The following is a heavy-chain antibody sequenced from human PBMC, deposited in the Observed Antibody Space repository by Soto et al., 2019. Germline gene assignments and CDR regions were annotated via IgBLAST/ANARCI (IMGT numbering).Heavy chain of an antibody. Sequence: ASVKVSCKVSGDTLTKISMHWVRQAPGKGLEWMGGFDPEDGETIYAQKFQGRVTMTEDTSTDTAYMELSSLRSEDTALYYCATSPTITIFGVVTLGMDVWGQGTTVTVSS. CDR2: FDPEDGET. CDR1: GDTLTKIS. CDR3: ATSPTITIFGVVTLGMDV. J-gene: IGHJ6*02. D-gene: IGHD3-3*01. V-gene: IGHV1-24*01.